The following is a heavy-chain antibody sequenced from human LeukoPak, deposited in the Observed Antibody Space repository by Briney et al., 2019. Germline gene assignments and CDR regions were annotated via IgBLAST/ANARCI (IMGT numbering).Heavy chain of an antibody. J-gene: IGHJ3*02. CDR3: ARAQTYYYDSSGYYDAFDI. Sequence: SETLSLTCAVYGGSFSGYYWSWIRQPPGKGLERIGEINHSGSTNYNPSLKSRVTISVDTSKNQFSLKLSSVTAADTAVYYCARAQTYYYDSSGYYDAFDIWGQGTMVTVSS. D-gene: IGHD3-22*01. CDR2: INHSGST. V-gene: IGHV4-34*01. CDR1: GGSFSGYY.